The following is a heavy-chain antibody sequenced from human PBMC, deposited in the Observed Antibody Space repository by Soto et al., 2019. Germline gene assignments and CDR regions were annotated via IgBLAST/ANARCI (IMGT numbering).Heavy chain of an antibody. D-gene: IGHD5-18*01. V-gene: IGHV4-4*07. CDR2: IYTSGST. Sequence: PSETLSLTXTVSGGSISSYYWSWIRQPAGKGLEWIGRIYTSGSTNYNPSLKSRVTMSVDTSKNQFSLKLSSVTAADTAVYYCARDPPLYSRPTKGSYYGMDVWGQGTTVTVSS. CDR3: ARDPPLYSRPTKGSYYGMDV. J-gene: IGHJ6*02. CDR1: GGSISSYY.